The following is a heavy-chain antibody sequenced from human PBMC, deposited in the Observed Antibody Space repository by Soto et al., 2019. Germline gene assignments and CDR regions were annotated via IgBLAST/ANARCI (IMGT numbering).Heavy chain of an antibody. J-gene: IGHJ5*02. V-gene: IGHV3-23*01. CDR3: ASVFSSSSAGVLDL. CDR2: LSDSGGSI. Sequence: GGSLRLSCAASGFTFSRHAMTWVRQAPGKGLEWVSGLSDSGGSIYYADSVKGRFTISRDNSMNTLYLQMNTLRAEDTAIYCASVFSSSSAGVLDLWGQGTMVTVSS. CDR1: GFTFSRHA. D-gene: IGHD2-8*02.